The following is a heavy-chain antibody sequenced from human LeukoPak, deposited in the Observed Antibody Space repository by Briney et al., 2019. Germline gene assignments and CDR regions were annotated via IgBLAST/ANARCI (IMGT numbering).Heavy chain of an antibody. Sequence: ASVKVSCKASAYSLTDHYVHWVRQAPGEALEGMGWISPNTGGTIYAQKFQGRVTMSRDTSIITAYMELSKLRSDDTALYYCASEVGSGTFDIWGQGTMVTVSS. CDR1: AYSLTDHY. CDR3: ASEVGSGTFDI. D-gene: IGHD6-25*01. J-gene: IGHJ3*02. CDR2: ISPNTGGT. V-gene: IGHV1-2*02.